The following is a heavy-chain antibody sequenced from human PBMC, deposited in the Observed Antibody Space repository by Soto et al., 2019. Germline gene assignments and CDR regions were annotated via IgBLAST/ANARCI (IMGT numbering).Heavy chain of an antibody. V-gene: IGHV4-4*02. CDR3: ARAGWQPGGFEY. D-gene: IGHD2-15*01. Sequence: SETLSLTCAVSGGSISSSNWWSWVRQPPGKGLEWIGEIYHSGSTNYNPSLKSRVTISVDKSKNQFSLKVTSVTAADTAVYYCARAGWQPGGFEYWGQGTLVTVS. CDR1: GGSISSSNW. J-gene: IGHJ4*02. CDR2: IYHSGST.